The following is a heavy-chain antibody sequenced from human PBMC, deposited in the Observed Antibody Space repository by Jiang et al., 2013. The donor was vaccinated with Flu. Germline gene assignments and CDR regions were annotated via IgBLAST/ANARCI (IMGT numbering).Heavy chain of an antibody. CDR2: ISSSGSTI. V-gene: IGHV3-48*03. CDR3: ARDIGPGYSSSWYRPHADGMDV. CDR1: GFTFSSYE. D-gene: IGHD6-13*01. Sequence: VQLVESGGGLVQPGGSLRLSCAASGFTFSSYEMNWVRQAPGKGLEWVSYISSSGSTIYYADSVKGRFTISRDNAKNSLYLQMNSLRAEDTAVYYCARDIGPGYSSSWYRPHADGMDVLGPRDHGHPSP. J-gene: IGHJ6*02.